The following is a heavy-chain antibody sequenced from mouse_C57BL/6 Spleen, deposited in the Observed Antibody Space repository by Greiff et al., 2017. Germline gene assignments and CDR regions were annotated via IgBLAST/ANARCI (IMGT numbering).Heavy chain of an antibody. J-gene: IGHJ4*01. D-gene: IGHD2-4*01. CDR1: GFSLTSYG. V-gene: IGHV2-2*01. CDR2: IWSGGST. CDR3: ARKDDYDDGYAMDY. Sequence: VQRVESGPGLVQPSQSLSITCTVSGFSLTSYGVHWVRQSPGKGLEWLGVIWSGGSTDYNAAFISRLSISKDNSKSQVFFKMNSLQADDTAIYYCARKDDYDDGYAMDYWGQGTSVTVSS.